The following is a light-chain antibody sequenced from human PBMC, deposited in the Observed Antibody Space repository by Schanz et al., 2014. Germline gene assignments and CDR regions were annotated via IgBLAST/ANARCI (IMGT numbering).Light chain of an antibody. CDR1: QGINSW. J-gene: IGKJ1*01. CDR2: KAS. V-gene: IGKV1-12*01. CDR3: QQYYNTPWS. Sequence: DIQMTQSPSSVSASVGDRVTITCRASQGINSWLAWYQQKPGKAPKLLIYKASNLKSGVPSRFSGSGSGTDFTLTISSLQAEDVAVYYCQQYYNTPWSFGQGTRVQIK.